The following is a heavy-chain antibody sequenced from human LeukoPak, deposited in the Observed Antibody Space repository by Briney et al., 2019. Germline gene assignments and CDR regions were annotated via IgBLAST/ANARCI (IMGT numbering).Heavy chain of an antibody. V-gene: IGHV4-30-2*01. J-gene: IGHJ6*02. CDR1: GGSISSGGYS. CDR2: IYHSGST. Sequence: PSETLSLTCAVSGGSISSGGYSWSWIRQPPGKGLEWIGYIYHSGSTYYNPSLKSRVTMSVDRSKNQFSLKLSSVTAADTAVYYCELWLPSYGSAVWGQGTTVIVSS. CDR3: ELWLPSYGSAV. D-gene: IGHD5-18*01.